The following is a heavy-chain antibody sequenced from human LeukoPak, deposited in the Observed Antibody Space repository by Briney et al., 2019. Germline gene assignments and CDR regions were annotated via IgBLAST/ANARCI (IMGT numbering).Heavy chain of an antibody. D-gene: IGHD3-22*01. Sequence: ASVKVSCKASGYTFTCYYMHWVRQAPGQGLEWMGRINPNSGGTNYAQKFQGRVTMTRDTSISTAYMELSRLRSDDTAVYYCARGTRSSGYDFDYWGQGTLVTVSS. CDR1: GYTFTCYY. CDR3: ARGTRSSGYDFDY. J-gene: IGHJ4*02. V-gene: IGHV1-2*06. CDR2: INPNSGGT.